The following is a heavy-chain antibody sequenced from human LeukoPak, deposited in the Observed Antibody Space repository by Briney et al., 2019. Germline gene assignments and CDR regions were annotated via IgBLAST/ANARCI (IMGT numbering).Heavy chain of an antibody. Sequence: PSETLSLTCTVSGGSISSYYWSWIRQPPGKGLGWIGYIYYSGSTNYNPSLKSRVTISVDTSKNQFSLKLSSVTAADTAVYYCARHPSYYDRIDYWGQGTLVTVSS. CDR1: GGSISSYY. D-gene: IGHD3-22*01. J-gene: IGHJ4*02. CDR3: ARHPSYYDRIDY. CDR2: IYYSGST. V-gene: IGHV4-59*08.